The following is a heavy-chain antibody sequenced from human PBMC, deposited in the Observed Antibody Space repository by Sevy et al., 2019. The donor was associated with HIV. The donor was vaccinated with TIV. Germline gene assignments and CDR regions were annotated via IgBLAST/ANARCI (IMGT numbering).Heavy chain of an antibody. V-gene: IGHV3-21*01. CDR3: ARVGMTELGDYFDY. D-gene: IGHD1-26*01. CDR2: ISSSSSYI. CDR1: GFTFSSYS. J-gene: IGHJ4*02. Sequence: GGSLRLSCAASGFTFSSYSMNWVRQAPGKGLEWVSSISSSSSYIYYADSVKGRVTISRDNAKNSLYLQMNSLRAEDTAVYYCARVGMTELGDYFDYWGQGTLVTVSS.